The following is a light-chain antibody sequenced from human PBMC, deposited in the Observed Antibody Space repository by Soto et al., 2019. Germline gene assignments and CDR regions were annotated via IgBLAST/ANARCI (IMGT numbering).Light chain of an antibody. CDR3: QHYGSSPCT. CDR2: GAS. V-gene: IGKV3-20*01. CDR1: QSVSSSY. J-gene: IGKJ1*01. Sequence: EIVLTQSPGTLSLSPGERATLSCRASQSVSSSYLTWYQQQPGQAPRLLIYGASSRATGIPDMFSGSGSATYFTLTISRLAPEDFAVYYCQHYGSSPCTFGQWTKVEIK.